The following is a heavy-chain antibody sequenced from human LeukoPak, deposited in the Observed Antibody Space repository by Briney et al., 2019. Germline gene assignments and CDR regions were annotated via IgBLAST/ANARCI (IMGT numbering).Heavy chain of an antibody. CDR2: IYYSGST. V-gene: IGHV4-31*03. Sequence: SETLSLTCTVSGGSISSGGYYWSWIRQHPGKGLEWIGYIYYSGSTYYNPSLKSRVTISVDTSKNQFSLKLSSVTAADTAVYYCARIRSRLGPFDYWGQGTLVTVSS. CDR3: ARIRSRLGPFDY. CDR1: GGSISSGGYY. J-gene: IGHJ4*02. D-gene: IGHD3-16*01.